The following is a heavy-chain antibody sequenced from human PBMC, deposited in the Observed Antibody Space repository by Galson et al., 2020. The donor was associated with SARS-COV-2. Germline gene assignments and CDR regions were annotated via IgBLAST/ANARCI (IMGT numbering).Heavy chain of an antibody. CDR3: ARDWSGAGDF. CDR2: IRHRASGYST. D-gene: IGHD3-10*01. CDR1: GFNFNDHF. J-gene: IGHJ4*02. V-gene: IGHV3-72*01. Sequence: GGSLRLSCIASGFNFNDHFMDWVRQAPGKGLEWVARIRHRASGYSTEYAASVRGRFTISRDDSKNPVHLQTNSLRSEDTAVYYCARDWSGAGDFWGQGTLVTVSS.